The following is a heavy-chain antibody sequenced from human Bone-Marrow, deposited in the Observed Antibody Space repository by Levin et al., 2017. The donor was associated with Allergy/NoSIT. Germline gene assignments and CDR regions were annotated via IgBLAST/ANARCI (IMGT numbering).Heavy chain of an antibody. CDR3: ARGRITMVRGVIKPRIYYYYYYMDV. Sequence: GASVKVSCKASGYTFTGYYMHWVRQAPGQGLEWMGWINPNSGGTNYAQKFQGRVTMTRDTSISTAYMELSRLRSDDTAVYYCARGRITMVRGVIKPRIYYYYYYMDVWGKGTTVTVSS. CDR2: INPNSGGT. J-gene: IGHJ6*03. D-gene: IGHD3-10*01. CDR1: GYTFTGYY. V-gene: IGHV1-2*02.